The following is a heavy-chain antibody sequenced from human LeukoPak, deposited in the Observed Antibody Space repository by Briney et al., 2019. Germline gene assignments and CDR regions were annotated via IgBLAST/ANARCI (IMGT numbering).Heavy chain of an antibody. CDR1: GFTFSSYW. J-gene: IGHJ4*02. V-gene: IGHV3-7*01. CDR3: ARDRAPVSHDYSYFDY. D-gene: IGHD4-11*01. Sequence: GGSLRLSCAASGFTFSSYWMRWVRQAPGKGLEWVANIKQDGTEKDYVDSVKGRFTISRDNTKKSLYLQMNSLRAEDTAVYYCARDRAPVSHDYSYFDYWGQGTLVTVSS. CDR2: IKQDGTEK.